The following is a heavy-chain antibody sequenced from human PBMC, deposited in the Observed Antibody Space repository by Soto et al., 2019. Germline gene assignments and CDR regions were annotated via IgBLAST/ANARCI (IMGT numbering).Heavy chain of an antibody. V-gene: IGHV4-34*01. D-gene: IGHD5-12*01. CDR1: GGSFSGYY. Sequence: SETLSLTCAVYGGSFSGYYWSWIRQPPGKGLEWIGEINHSGSTNYNPSLKSRVTISVDTSKNQFSLKLSSVTAADTAVYYCARLRGSRDGYNSRTIDYWGQGTLVTVSS. J-gene: IGHJ4*02. CDR2: INHSGST. CDR3: ARLRGSRDGYNSRTIDY.